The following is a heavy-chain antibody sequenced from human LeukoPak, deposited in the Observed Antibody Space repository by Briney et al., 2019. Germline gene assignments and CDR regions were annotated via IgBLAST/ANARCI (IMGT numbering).Heavy chain of an antibody. CDR1: GGSISSYY. Sequence: SETLSLTCTVYGGSISSYYWSWIRQPPGKGLEWIGYIYTSGSSNYNPSLKSRVTISVDTSKNQFSLKLSSVTAADTAVYYCARQGQQLVGGNWFDPWGQGTLVTVSS. J-gene: IGHJ5*02. CDR2: IYTSGSS. CDR3: ARQGQQLVGGNWFDP. D-gene: IGHD6-13*01. V-gene: IGHV4-4*09.